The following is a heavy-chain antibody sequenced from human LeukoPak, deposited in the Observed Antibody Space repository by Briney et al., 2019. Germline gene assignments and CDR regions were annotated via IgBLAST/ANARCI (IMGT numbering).Heavy chain of an antibody. CDR1: GFTFSGSP. V-gene: IGHV3-73*01. D-gene: IGHD6-19*01. CDR2: IRTTISDYAT. CDR3: SRGGAVTGPPNWLDP. J-gene: IGHJ5*02. Sequence: LGGSLRLSCAASGFTFSGSPIHWVRQASGKGLEWIGRIRTTISDYATAYAASVNGRFTISRDDSKNTAYLQMDSLKIEDTAVYYCSRGGAVTGPPNWLDPWGQGTLVTVSS.